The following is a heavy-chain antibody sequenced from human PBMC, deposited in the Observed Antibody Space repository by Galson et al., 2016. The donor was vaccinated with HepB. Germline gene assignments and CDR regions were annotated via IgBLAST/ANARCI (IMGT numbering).Heavy chain of an antibody. CDR2: ISAYNGKT. CDR3: ARDRGVYVYYSYGMDA. D-gene: IGHD2-8*01. Sequence: SVKVSCKASGYTFNNYVISWVRQAPGQGLEWVGWISAYNGKTNFPEKYLGRVTMTTDTSTPTAYMELRSLRADDTAVYYCARDRGVYVYYSYGMDAWGQGTTVAVSS. J-gene: IGHJ6*02. V-gene: IGHV1-18*01. CDR1: GYTFNNYV.